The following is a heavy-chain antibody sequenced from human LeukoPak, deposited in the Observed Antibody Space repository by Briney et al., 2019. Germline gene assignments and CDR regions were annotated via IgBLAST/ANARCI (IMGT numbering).Heavy chain of an antibody. CDR1: GDPISSYY. J-gene: IGHJ1*01. CDR3: ARLGSSGSAQYFQD. D-gene: IGHD6-19*01. V-gene: IGHV4-4*07. CDR2: IYTSGTT. Sequence: SETLSLTCTVSGDPISSYYWSWIRQPAGKGLEWIGRIYTSGTTNYNSSLKSRLTMSVDTSKIQFSLKRSSVTAADTAVYYCARLGSSGSAQYFQDWGQGTLVTVSS.